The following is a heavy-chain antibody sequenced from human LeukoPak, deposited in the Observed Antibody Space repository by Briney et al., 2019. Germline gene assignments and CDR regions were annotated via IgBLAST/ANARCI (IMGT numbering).Heavy chain of an antibody. D-gene: IGHD3-3*01. Sequence: PSETLSLTCTGSGGSISSYYWSWIRQPPGKGLEWVGYIYYSGSTNYNPSLKSRVTISVDTSKNQFSLKLSSVTAADTAVYYCARSSLPFLEWGNWFDPWGQGTLVTVSS. CDR1: GGSISSYY. V-gene: IGHV4-59*01. CDR3: ARSSLPFLEWGNWFDP. J-gene: IGHJ5*02. CDR2: IYYSGST.